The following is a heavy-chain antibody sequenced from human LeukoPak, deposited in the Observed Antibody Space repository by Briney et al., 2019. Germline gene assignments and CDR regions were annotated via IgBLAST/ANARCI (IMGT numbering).Heavy chain of an antibody. V-gene: IGHV1-18*01. CDR1: GYTFTSYG. Sequence: GASVKVSYKASGYTFTSYGISWVRRAPGQGLEWMGWISAYNGNTNYAQKLQGRVTMTTDTSTSTAYMELRSLRSDDTAVYYCARDSITMVRGLDNWFDPWGQGTLVTVSS. D-gene: IGHD3-10*01. CDR2: ISAYNGNT. J-gene: IGHJ5*02. CDR3: ARDSITMVRGLDNWFDP.